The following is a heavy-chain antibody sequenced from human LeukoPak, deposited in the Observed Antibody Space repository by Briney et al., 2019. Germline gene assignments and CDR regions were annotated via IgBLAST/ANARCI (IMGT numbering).Heavy chain of an antibody. D-gene: IGHD6-6*01. CDR2: INHRGST. J-gene: IGHJ4*02. CDR1: GGSFSGYY. CDR3: ARVPHSTSPIDY. V-gene: IGHV4-34*01. Sequence: SETLSLTCAVYGGSFSGYYWSWIRQPPGKGLEWIGEINHRGSTNYNSSLKSRVTISVDRSKNQFSLKLSSVTAADTAVYFCARVPHSTSPIDYWGRGAPVTVSS.